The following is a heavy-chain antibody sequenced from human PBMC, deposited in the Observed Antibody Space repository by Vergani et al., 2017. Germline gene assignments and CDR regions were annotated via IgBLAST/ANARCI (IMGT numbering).Heavy chain of an antibody. CDR1: GYTFTSYY. Sequence: QVQLVQSGAEVKKPGASVKVSCKASGYTFTSYYMHWVRQAPGQGLEWMGIINPSGGSTSYAQKFQGRVTMTRDTSTSTVYMELSSLRSEDTAVYYCARIRVLRLGELSSAFDYWGQGTLVTVSS. D-gene: IGHD3-16*02. V-gene: IGHV1-46*01. CDR3: ARIRVLRLGELSSAFDY. J-gene: IGHJ4*02. CDR2: INPSGGST.